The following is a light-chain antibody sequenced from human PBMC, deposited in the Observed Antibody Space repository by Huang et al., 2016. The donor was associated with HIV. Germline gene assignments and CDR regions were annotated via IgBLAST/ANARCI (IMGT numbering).Light chain of an antibody. V-gene: IGKV1-9*01. Sequence: IQLTQSPSSVSAFVGDRVAITCRASQGVTNYVAWYQQKAGKAPKLLMYAASTLERGVSSRCSGSGSGTDFTLAISSLQPEDSATYYCQQFNSYPFTFGGGTKVEIK. CDR1: QGVTNY. J-gene: IGKJ4*01. CDR3: QQFNSYPFT. CDR2: AAS.